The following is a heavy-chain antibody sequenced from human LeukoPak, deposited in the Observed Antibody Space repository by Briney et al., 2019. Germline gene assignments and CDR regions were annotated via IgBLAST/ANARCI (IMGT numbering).Heavy chain of an antibody. CDR2: INPSGGST. CDR3: AKDGIAARPHNYYYYYMDV. J-gene: IGHJ6*03. CDR1: GYTFTGYY. Sequence: ASVKVSCKASGYTFTGYYMHWVRQAPGQGLEWMGIINPSGGSTSYAQKFQGRVTMTRDMSTSTVYMELSSLRSEDTAVYYCAKDGIAARPHNYYYYYMDVWGKGTTVTVSS. V-gene: IGHV1-46*01. D-gene: IGHD6-6*01.